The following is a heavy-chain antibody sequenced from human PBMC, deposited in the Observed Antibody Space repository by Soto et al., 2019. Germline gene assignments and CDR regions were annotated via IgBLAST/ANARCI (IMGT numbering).Heavy chain of an antibody. CDR1: GFTVSGKKY. J-gene: IGHJ3*02. CDR3: ATWHLQEHAYDI. Sequence: PGGSLRLSCEAFGFTVSGKKYVAWARQAPGKGLEWVSALYDLDGTYYADSVKGRFTTSSDSSRTTVYLQMNSLRPDDTAVYSCATWHLQEHAYDIWGQGTMVTVSS. D-gene: IGHD1-1*01. CDR2: LYDLDGT. V-gene: IGHV3-53*01.